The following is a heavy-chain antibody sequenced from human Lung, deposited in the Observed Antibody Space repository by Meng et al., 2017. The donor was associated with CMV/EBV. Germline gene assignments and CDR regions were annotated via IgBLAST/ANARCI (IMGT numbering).Heavy chain of an antibody. CDR1: GGPFDRHA. CDR2: IIPIFGTP. J-gene: IGHJ4*02. D-gene: IGHD6-13*01. Sequence: KPSGGPFDRHALSWVRQAPGQGLEWMGGIIPIFGTPSYAQKFRARVTITTDESSSAAYMELRSLRSEDTAVYYCARGRGPSGNWYIDYWGQGSLVTVSS. V-gene: IGHV1-69*05. CDR3: ARGRGPSGNWYIDY.